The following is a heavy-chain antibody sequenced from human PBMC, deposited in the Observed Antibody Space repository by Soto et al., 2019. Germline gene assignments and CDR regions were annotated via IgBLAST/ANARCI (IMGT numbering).Heavy chain of an antibody. J-gene: IGHJ5*01. CDR2: ISPSGGST. CDR1: GYTFTSYG. CDR3: ATAAYSTSWYDF. Sequence: GASVKVSCKASGYTFTSYGISWVRQAPGQGLEWMGLISPSGGSTSYAQKFQGRVTMTRDTSTSTVYMELSSLRSEDTAVYYCATAAYSTSWYDFWGQGTLVTVSS. V-gene: IGHV1-46*01. D-gene: IGHD6-13*01.